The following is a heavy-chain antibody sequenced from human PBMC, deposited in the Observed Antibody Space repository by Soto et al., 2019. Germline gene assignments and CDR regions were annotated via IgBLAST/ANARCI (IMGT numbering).Heavy chain of an antibody. CDR1: GYTFISYD. Sequence: QVQLVQSGAEVKKPGASVKVSCKASGYTFISYDINWVRQATGQGLEWMGWMNPNSGNTGYAQKFQGRVTMTRNTSISTAYMELRSLRSEDTAVYYCARRYQAFGKYYFDYWGQGTLVTVSS. CDR3: ARRYQAFGKYYFDY. J-gene: IGHJ4*02. CDR2: MNPNSGNT. D-gene: IGHD3-10*01. V-gene: IGHV1-8*01.